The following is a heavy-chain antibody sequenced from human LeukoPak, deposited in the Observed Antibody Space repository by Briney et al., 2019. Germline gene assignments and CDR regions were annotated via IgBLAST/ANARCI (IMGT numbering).Heavy chain of an antibody. Sequence: GGTLRLSCAASGFSFSNYGMSWVRQAPGKGLEWVSSISSGGDNTYYADSVRGRFTISRDNSKNTLYLQLNSLRAEDTAVYYCAKSHRGHCSTTTCDDEGDYWGQGTLVTVSS. V-gene: IGHV3-23*01. CDR1: GFSFSNYG. CDR2: ISSGGDNT. D-gene: IGHD2-2*01. CDR3: AKSHRGHCSTTTCDDEGDY. J-gene: IGHJ4*02.